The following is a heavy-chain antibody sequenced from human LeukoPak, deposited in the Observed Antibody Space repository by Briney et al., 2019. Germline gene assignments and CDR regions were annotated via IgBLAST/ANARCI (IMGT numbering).Heavy chain of an antibody. CDR1: GITLSNYG. CDR2: VSYDGSNE. D-gene: IGHD1-26*01. J-gene: IGHJ5*01. V-gene: IGHV3-30*13. Sequence: GGSLRLSCAVSGITLSNYGMSWVRQAPGKGLEWVAVVSYDGSNEYHAASVKGRFTISRDNSGSKLHLQMNSLRPEDTAVYYCAKGAGVELLIELDSWGQGALVTVSS. CDR3: AKGAGVELLIELDS.